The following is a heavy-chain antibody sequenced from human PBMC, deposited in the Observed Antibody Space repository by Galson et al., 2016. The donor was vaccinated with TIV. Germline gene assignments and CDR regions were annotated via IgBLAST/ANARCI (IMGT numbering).Heavy chain of an antibody. J-gene: IGHJ3*01. CDR3: TRLFLFDSRNVLVGAFDV. D-gene: IGHD2-15*01. CDR2: IHSSGIT. V-gene: IGHV4-31*11. Sequence: TLSLTCDVSGGSINSAGYYWSWLRQQSGEGLEWIAYIHSSGITYYNPSLKSRVTLSVETSKSQFSLNLRSVTAADSAVHFGTRLFLFDSRNVLVGAFDVWGHGTMVSVSS. CDR1: GGSINSAGYY.